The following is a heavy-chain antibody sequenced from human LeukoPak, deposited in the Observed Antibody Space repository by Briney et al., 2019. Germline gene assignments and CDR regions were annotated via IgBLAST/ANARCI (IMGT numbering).Heavy chain of an antibody. CDR2: IYSSGST. CDR3: ARDRSRAPHCTSTSCPPFPQYYFDY. CDR1: GGSISNYY. Sequence: PSETLSLTCTVSGGSISNYYWSWIRQPPGKGLVWIGYIYSSGSTNYNPSLKSRVTISVDTSKNQFSLKLDSVTAADTAVYYCARDRSRAPHCTSTSCPPFPQYYFDYWGQEPWSPSPQ. J-gene: IGHJ4*01. D-gene: IGHD2-2*01. V-gene: IGHV4-59*01.